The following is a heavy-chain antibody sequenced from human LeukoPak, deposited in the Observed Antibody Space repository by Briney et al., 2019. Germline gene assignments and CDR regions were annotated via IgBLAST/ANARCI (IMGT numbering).Heavy chain of an antibody. Sequence: PGGSLRLSCAASGFTFSSYGMHWVRQAPGKGLEWVAVIWYDGSNKYYADSVKGRFTISRDNSKNTLYLQMNSLRAEDTAVYYCARGIWSRTVSSYYFDYWGQGTLVTVSS. J-gene: IGHJ4*02. CDR1: GFTFSSYG. CDR2: IWYDGSNK. CDR3: ARGIWSRTVSSYYFDY. V-gene: IGHV3-33*01. D-gene: IGHD3-3*01.